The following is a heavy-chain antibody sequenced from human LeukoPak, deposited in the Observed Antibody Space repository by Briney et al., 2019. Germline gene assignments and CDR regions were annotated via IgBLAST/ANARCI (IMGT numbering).Heavy chain of an antibody. CDR3: ANLGGYSDYGYLHFDY. D-gene: IGHD5-12*01. J-gene: IGHJ4*02. Sequence: GGSLRLSCAASGFTFSNFDMSWVRQAPGKGLVLVSRIDPDGTRPTYADSVKGRFTISRDNAKNTLFLQMNSLRAEDTAMYYCANLGGYSDYGYLHFDYWGQGTLVTVSP. V-gene: IGHV3-74*01. CDR1: GFTFSNFD. CDR2: IDPDGTRP.